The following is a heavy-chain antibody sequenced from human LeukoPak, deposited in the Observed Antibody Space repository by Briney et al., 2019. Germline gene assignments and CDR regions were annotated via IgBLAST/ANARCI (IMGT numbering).Heavy chain of an antibody. CDR3: ARDTGPYSSGWYGEWYFDL. CDR1: GDSVSSNSAA. CDR2: TKYRSKWYK. Sequence: SQTLSLTCAISGDSVSSNSAAWNWIRQSPSRGLEWLGRTKYRSKWYKAYAVSVKSRITINPDTSKNQFSLKLSSVTAADTAVYYCARDTGPYSSGWYGEWYFDLWGRGTLVTVSS. V-gene: IGHV6-1*01. J-gene: IGHJ2*01. D-gene: IGHD6-19*01.